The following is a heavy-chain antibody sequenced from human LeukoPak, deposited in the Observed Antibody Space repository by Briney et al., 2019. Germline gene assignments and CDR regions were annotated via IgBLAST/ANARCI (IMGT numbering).Heavy chain of an antibody. CDR1: GFTFSSYS. CDR2: ISSSSSYI. J-gene: IGHJ4*02. Sequence: GGSLRLSCAASGFTFSSYSMNWVRQAPGKGLEWVSSISSSSSYIYYADSVKGRFTISRDNAKNSLYLQMNSLRAEDTAVYYCAREPYGSGSFDYWGQGTLVTVSS. V-gene: IGHV3-21*01. CDR3: AREPYGSGSFDY. D-gene: IGHD3-10*01.